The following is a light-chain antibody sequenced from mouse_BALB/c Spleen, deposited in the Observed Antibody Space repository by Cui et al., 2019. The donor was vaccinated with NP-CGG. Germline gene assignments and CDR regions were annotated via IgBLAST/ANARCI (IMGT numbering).Light chain of an antibody. J-gene: IGLJ1*01. CDR2: GTN. CDR1: TGAVTTSNY. CDR3: ALWYSNHWV. Sequence: QGVVTQESGLTTSPGETVTLNCRSSTGAVTTSNYANWVQEKPDHLFTGLIGGTNNRAPGVPARFSGSLIGDKAALTITGAQTEDEAIYFCALWYSNHWVFGGGTKLTVL. V-gene: IGLV1*01.